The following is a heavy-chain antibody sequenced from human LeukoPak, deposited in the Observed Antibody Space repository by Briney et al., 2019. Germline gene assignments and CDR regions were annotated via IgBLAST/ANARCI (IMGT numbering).Heavy chain of an antibody. J-gene: IGHJ4*02. Sequence: PGGSLRLSCAASGFTFSSYSMNWVRQAPGKGLEWVAVISYDGSNKYYADSVKGRFTISRDNSKNTLYLQMNSLRAEDTAVYYCAKWSSSYYFDYWGQGTLVTVSS. V-gene: IGHV3-30*18. CDR3: AKWSSSYYFDY. D-gene: IGHD6-6*01. CDR1: GFTFSSYS. CDR2: ISYDGSNK.